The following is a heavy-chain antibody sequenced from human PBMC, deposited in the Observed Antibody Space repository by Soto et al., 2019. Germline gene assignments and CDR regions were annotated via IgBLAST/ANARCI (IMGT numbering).Heavy chain of an antibody. J-gene: IGHJ4*02. Sequence: GGSLRLSCTVSGFAFNNYGINWVRQAPGKGLEWVSSISKSDYTYYSDSVKGRFAISRDNAKSSVSLQMNTLRVEDTAVYYCAREDSIIIPAVSDSWGQGTLVTVSS. CDR1: GFAFNNYG. CDR3: AREDSIIIPAVSDS. D-gene: IGHD2-2*01. V-gene: IGHV3-21*01. CDR2: ISKSDYT.